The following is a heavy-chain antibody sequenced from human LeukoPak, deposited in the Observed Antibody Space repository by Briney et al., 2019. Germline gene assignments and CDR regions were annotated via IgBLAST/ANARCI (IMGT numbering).Heavy chain of an antibody. CDR2: IKSKNVGGTT. V-gene: IGHV3-15*01. Sequence: GGSLRLSCAASGFTFNNAWMSWVRQAPGKGLEWVGRIKSKNVGGTTDYAAPVKGRFTISRDDSKNTVYLQMNSLKIEDTAVYYCTSHAAFDPWGQGTLVTVSS. J-gene: IGHJ5*02. CDR3: TSHAAFDP. CDR1: GFTFNNAW.